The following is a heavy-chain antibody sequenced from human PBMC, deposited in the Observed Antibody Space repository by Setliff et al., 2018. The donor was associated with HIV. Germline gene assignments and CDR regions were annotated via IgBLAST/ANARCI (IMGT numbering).Heavy chain of an antibody. CDR1: GYTFSNYP. Sequence: ASVMVSCKTSGYTFSNYPIHWLRQAPGQRPEWMGWVNTGKGDTKYSQRFQDRLTITTDSSASSVYMELSSLSSDDTAIYYCARDRLTLTSSIFGFWGHGTLVTVSS. CDR3: ARDRLTLTSSIFGF. D-gene: IGHD2-2*01. J-gene: IGHJ4*01. V-gene: IGHV1-3*04. CDR2: VNTGKGDT.